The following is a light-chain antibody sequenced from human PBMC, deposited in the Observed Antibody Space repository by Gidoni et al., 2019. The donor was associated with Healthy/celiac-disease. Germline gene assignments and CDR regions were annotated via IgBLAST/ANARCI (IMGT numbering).Light chain of an antibody. Sequence: EIVMTQSPATLSVSPGERAPLSCRASQSVSSNLAWYQQKPGQAPRLLIYGASTRATGIPARFSGSGSGTEFTLTISSLRSEDYAVYYCQQYNNWPPWTFGQGTKVEIK. V-gene: IGKV3-15*01. CDR1: QSVSSN. J-gene: IGKJ1*01. CDR2: GAS. CDR3: QQYNNWPPWT.